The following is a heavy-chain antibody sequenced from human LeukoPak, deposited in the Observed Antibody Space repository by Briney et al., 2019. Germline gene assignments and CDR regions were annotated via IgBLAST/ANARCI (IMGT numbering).Heavy chain of an antibody. D-gene: IGHD1-26*01. J-gene: IGHJ1*01. CDR3: AKDRVGSSTLDFQH. CDR1: GYSISSGYY. V-gene: IGHV4-38-2*02. Sequence: PSETLSLTCAVSGYSISSGYYWGWVRQPPGKRLEWIGSIYHGGNTIYNPSLKSRVTMSVDASKNQFSLSLSSVTAADTAVYYCAKDRVGSSTLDFQHWGQGTLVSVSS. CDR2: IYHGGNT.